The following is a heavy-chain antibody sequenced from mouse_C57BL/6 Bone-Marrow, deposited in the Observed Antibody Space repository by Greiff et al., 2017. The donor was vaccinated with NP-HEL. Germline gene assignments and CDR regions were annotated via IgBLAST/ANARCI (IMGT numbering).Heavy chain of an antibody. J-gene: IGHJ1*03. D-gene: IGHD6-1*01. CDR1: GFTFSSYG. CDR3: ARQGSLCV. CDR2: ISSGGSYT. V-gene: IGHV5-6*02. Sequence: DVKLVESGGDLVKPGGSLKLSCAASGFTFSSYGMSWVRQTPDKRLEWVATISSGGSYTYYPDSVKGRFTISRDNAKNTLYLQMSSLKSEDTAMYYCARQGSLCVWGTGTTVTVSS.